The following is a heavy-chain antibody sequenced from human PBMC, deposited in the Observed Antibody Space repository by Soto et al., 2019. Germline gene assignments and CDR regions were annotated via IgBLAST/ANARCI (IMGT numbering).Heavy chain of an antibody. CDR2: INPSGGST. CDR1: GYTFTSYY. CDR3: ARVTYYYDSSGYYPILCD. J-gene: IGHJ4*02. D-gene: IGHD3-22*01. Sequence: GASVKVSCKASGYTFTSYYMHWVRQAPGQGLEWMGIINPSGGSTSYAQKFQGRVTMARDTSTSTVYMELSSLRSEDTAVYYCARVTYYYDSSGYYPILCDWGQGTLVTVAS. V-gene: IGHV1-46*01.